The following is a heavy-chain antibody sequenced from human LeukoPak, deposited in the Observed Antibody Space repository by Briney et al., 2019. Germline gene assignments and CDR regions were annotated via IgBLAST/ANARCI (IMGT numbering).Heavy chain of an antibody. D-gene: IGHD5-18*01. CDR1: GFTFSSYA. CDR3: AKGSRQLWLKSYSDY. J-gene: IGHJ4*02. CDR2: ISGSGGST. V-gene: IGHV3-23*01. Sequence: GGSLRLSCAVSGFTFSSYAMGWVRQAPGKGLEWVSGISGSGGSTYYVDSVKGRFTISRDNSKNTLYLQMNSLRAEDTAVYYCAKGSRQLWLKSYSDYWGQGTLVTVSS.